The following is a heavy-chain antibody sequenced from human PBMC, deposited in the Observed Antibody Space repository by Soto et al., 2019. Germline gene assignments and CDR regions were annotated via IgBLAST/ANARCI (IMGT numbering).Heavy chain of an antibody. D-gene: IGHD5-12*01. Sequence: LRLSCAASGFTFSSYSMNWVRQAPGKGLEWVSSISSSSSYIYYADSVKGRFTISRDNAKNSLYLQMNSLRAEDTAVYYCARVEDGYNRGFDYWGQGTQVTVSS. CDR2: ISSSSSYI. J-gene: IGHJ4*02. CDR1: GFTFSSYS. V-gene: IGHV3-21*01. CDR3: ARVEDGYNRGFDY.